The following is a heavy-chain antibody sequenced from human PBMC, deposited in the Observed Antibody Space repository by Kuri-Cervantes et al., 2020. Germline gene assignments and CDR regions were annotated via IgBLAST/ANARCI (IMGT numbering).Heavy chain of an antibody. CDR2: INPSGGST. CDR3: ARSPNDYGDYYYYYGMDV. CDR1: GYAFTSYY. J-gene: IGHJ6*02. V-gene: IGHV1-46*01. Sequence: ASVKVSCKASGYAFTSYYMHWVRQAPGQGLEWMGIINPSGGSTSYAQKFQGRVTMTRDTSTSTVYMELSSLRSEDTAVYYCARSPNDYGDYYYYYGMDVWGQGTTVTVSS. D-gene: IGHD4-17*01.